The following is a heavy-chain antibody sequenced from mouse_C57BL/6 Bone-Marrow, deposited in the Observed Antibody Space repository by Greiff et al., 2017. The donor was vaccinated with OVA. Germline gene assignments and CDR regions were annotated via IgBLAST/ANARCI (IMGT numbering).Heavy chain of an antibody. CDR2: IDPENGDT. Sequence: VQLQQSGAELVRPGASVKLSCTASGFNIKDDYMHWVKQRPEQGLEWIGWIDPENGDTEYASKFQGKAPITADTSSNTAYLQLSSLTSEDTAVYYCTTALLITTVVATDAMDYWGQGTSVTVSS. J-gene: IGHJ4*01. D-gene: IGHD1-1*01. CDR1: GFNIKDDY. V-gene: IGHV14-4*01. CDR3: TTALLITTVVATDAMDY.